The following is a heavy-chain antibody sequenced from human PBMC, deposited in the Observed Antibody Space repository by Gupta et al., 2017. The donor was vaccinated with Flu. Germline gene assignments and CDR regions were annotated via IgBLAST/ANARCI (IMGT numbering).Heavy chain of an antibody. CDR1: LTISAYG. CDR3: ARAYPTEGVIVYGMDV. D-gene: IGHD2-21*01. Sequence: LTISAYGMPSVRQITGKGLGWVCSTASDGDTYYIDSVKGRVTITRENAENFVYLQIHSLRVEDTAVYYCARAYPTEGVIVYGMDVGGQGTTVTVSS. J-gene: IGHJ6*02. V-gene: IGHV3-13*01. CDR2: TASDGDT.